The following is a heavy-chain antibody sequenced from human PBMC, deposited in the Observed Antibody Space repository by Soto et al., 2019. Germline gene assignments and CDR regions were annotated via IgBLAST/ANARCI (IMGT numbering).Heavy chain of an antibody. V-gene: IGHV3-30-3*01. Sequence: GGSLRLSCAASGFTFSSYAMHWVRQAPGKGLEWVAVISYDGSNKYYADSVKGRFTISRDNSKNTLYLQMNSLRAEDTAVYYCARPYSSSRIEQYFQHWGQGTLVTVSS. CDR2: ISYDGSNK. J-gene: IGHJ1*01. CDR3: ARPYSSSRIEQYFQH. CDR1: GFTFSSYA. D-gene: IGHD6-13*01.